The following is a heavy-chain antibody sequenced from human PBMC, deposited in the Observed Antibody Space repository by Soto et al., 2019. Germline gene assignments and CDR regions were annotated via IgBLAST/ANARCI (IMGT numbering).Heavy chain of an antibody. CDR3: ARGGRGDNCMDV. D-gene: IGHD3-16*01. Sequence: QVQLVESGGGVVQPGRSLRISCAASGFTFINYAMHWVRLAPGKGLEWVTIISYDGNNKFYADSVKGRFSISRDNSKNTVYLQMNSLRPEDTAVYYRARGGRGDNCMDVWGQGTTVTVSS. CDR2: ISYDGNNK. CDR1: GFTFINYA. J-gene: IGHJ6*02. V-gene: IGHV3-30-3*01.